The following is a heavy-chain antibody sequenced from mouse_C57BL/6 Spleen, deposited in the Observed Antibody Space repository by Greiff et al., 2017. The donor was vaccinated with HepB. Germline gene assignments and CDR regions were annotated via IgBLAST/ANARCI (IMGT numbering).Heavy chain of an antibody. J-gene: IGHJ1*03. CDR1: GYTFTDYE. D-gene: IGHD1-1*01. CDR2: IDPETGGT. V-gene: IGHV1-15*01. CDR3: TRYYYGSSYWYFDV. Sequence: QVQLKESGAELVRPGASVTLSCNASGYTFTDYEMHWVKQTPVHGLEWIGAIDPETGGTAYNQKFKVKAILTADTSSSTAYMELRSLTSEDSAVYYCTRYYYGSSYWYFDVWGTGTTVTVSS.